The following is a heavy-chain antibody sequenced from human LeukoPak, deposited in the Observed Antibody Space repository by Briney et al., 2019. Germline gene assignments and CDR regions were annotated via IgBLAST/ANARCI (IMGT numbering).Heavy chain of an antibody. CDR1: GGTFSSYA. CDR3: AVGEYSSSGVFDY. CDR2: IIPIFGTT. J-gene: IGHJ4*02. V-gene: IGHV1-69*05. D-gene: IGHD6-6*01. Sequence: SVKVSCQASGGTFSSYAISWVRQAPGQGLEWMGGIIPIFGTTNYAQKFQGRVTITTDESTSTAYMELSSLRSEDTAVYYCAVGEYSSSGVFDYWGQGTLVTVSS.